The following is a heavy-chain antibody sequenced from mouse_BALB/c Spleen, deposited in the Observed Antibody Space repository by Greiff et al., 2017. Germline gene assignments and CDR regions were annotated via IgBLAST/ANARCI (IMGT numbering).Heavy chain of an antibody. CDR3: ARSGDYDGSFDY. Sequence: VQLQQSGAELVRPGVSVKISCKGSGYTFTDYAMHWVKQSHAKSLEWIGVISTYYGDASYNQKFKGKATMTVDKSSSTAYMELARLTSEDSAIYYCARSGDYDGSFDYWGQGTTLTVSS. CDR2: ISTYYGDA. D-gene: IGHD2-4*01. CDR1: GYTFTDYA. J-gene: IGHJ2*01. V-gene: IGHV1S137*01.